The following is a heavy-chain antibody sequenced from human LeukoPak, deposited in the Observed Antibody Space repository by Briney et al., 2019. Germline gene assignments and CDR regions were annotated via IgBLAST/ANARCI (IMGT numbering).Heavy chain of an antibody. Sequence: QPGGSLRLSCIASGLVFSSYAMSWVRQAPGKGLEWVSAISSSGATTDYADSVKGRFTISRDKSKNTLYLQMNSLRAEDTAVYYCVTMTTVTSYFDYWGQGTLVTVSS. CDR2: ISSSGATT. CDR3: VTMTTVTSYFDY. V-gene: IGHV3-23*01. D-gene: IGHD4-17*01. CDR1: GLVFSSYA. J-gene: IGHJ4*02.